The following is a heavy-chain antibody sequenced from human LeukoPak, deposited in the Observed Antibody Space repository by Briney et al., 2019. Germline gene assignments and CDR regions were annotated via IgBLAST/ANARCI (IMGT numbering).Heavy chain of an antibody. CDR3: ARLQSGQWLLFDY. J-gene: IGHJ4*02. Sequence: GESLKISCKGSGYIFTNYWIGWVRQMPGKGLEWMGIIHPVDSDTRYSPSFQGQVTISADKSINTAYLQWSSLKASDTAMYYCARLQSGQWLLFDYWGQGTLVTVPS. D-gene: IGHD6-19*01. CDR1: GYIFTNYW. CDR2: IHPVDSDT. V-gene: IGHV5-51*01.